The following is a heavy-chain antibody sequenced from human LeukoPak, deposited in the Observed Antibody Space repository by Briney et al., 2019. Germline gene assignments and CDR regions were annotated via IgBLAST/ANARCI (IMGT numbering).Heavy chain of an antibody. J-gene: IGHJ5*02. Sequence: GGSLRLSCAASGFSFSTYVMTWVRQAPGKGLEGVSSITGRGDNTYYTDSVKGRFTISRDNSKTTVFLQMNSLGADDTAIYYCAKGRAESLLDWFDPWGQGTLVTVSS. V-gene: IGHV3-23*01. CDR3: AKGRAESLLDWFDP. CDR2: ITGRGDNT. CDR1: GFSFSTYV. D-gene: IGHD3-3*01.